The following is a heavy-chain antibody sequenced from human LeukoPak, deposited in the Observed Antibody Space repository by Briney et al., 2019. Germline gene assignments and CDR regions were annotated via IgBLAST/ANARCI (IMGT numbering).Heavy chain of an antibody. Sequence: GGSLRLSCAASGFTFSNYAMSWVRQAPGKGLEWVSTINDRGIATYYADSVKGRFTISRDNAQNSLYLQMNSLRAEDSSVYYCARPTTVTTISADAFDIWGQGTMVTVSS. V-gene: IGHV3-23*01. CDR1: GFTFSNYA. CDR2: INDRGIAT. D-gene: IGHD4-17*01. CDR3: ARPTTVTTISADAFDI. J-gene: IGHJ3*02.